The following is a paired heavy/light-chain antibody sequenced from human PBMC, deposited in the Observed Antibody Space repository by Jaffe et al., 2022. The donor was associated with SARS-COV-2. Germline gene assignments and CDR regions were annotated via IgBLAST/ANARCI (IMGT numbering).Heavy chain of an antibody. CDR2: IYPGDSDT. J-gene: IGHJ4*02. CDR3: ARVLLETWIAAAGVLELTPPYYFDY. D-gene: IGHD6-13*01. Sequence: EVQLVQSGAEVKKPGESLKISCKGSGYSFTSYWIGWVRQMPGKGLEWMGIIYPGDSDTRYSPSFQGQVTISADKSISTAYLQWSSLKASDTAMYYCARVLLETWIAAAGVLELTPPYYFDYWGQGTLVTVSS. CDR1: GYSFTSYW. V-gene: IGHV5-51*01.
Light chain of an antibody. J-gene: IGLJ1*01. Sequence: QSALTQPRSVSGSPGQSVTISCTGTSSDVGGYNYVSWYQQHPGKAPKLMIYDVSKRPSGVPDRFSGSKSGNTASLTISGLQAEDEADYYCCSYAGSYTFWVFGTGTKVTVL. CDR1: SSDVGGYNY. CDR3: CSYAGSYTFWV. CDR2: DVS. V-gene: IGLV2-11*01.